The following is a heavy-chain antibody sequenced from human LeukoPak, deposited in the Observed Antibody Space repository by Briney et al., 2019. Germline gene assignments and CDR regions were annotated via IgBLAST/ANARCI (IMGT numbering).Heavy chain of an antibody. V-gene: IGHV1-69*13. D-gene: IGHD3-3*01. CDR3: ARDVYDFWSGYGDDAFDI. J-gene: IGHJ3*02. Sequence: ASVKVSCMASGGTFSSYAISWVRQAPGQGREWMGGIFPIFGTANYAQKFQGRVTITADESTSTAYMELSSLRSEDTAVYYCARDVYDFWSGYGDDAFDIWGQGTMVTVSS. CDR2: IFPIFGTA. CDR1: GGTFSSYA.